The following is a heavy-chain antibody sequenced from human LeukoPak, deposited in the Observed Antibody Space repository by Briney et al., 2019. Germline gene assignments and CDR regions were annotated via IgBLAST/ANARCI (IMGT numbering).Heavy chain of an antibody. CDR3: AKDSLADIDY. Sequence: GGSLRLSCAASGFTFSNHAMSWVRQAPGRGLEWVSAISGSGVSTSYADSVKGRFTISRDNSKNTLYLQMNSLRAEDTAVYYCAKDSLADIDYWGQGTLVTVSS. D-gene: IGHD3-16*01. J-gene: IGHJ4*02. V-gene: IGHV3-23*01. CDR2: ISGSGVST. CDR1: GFTFSNHA.